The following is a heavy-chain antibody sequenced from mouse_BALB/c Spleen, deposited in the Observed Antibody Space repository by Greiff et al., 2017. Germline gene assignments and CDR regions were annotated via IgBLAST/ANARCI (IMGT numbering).Heavy chain of an antibody. D-gene: IGHD1-1*01. V-gene: IGHV5-6-5*01. CDR2: ISSGGST. Sequence: EVQGVESGGGLVKPGGSLKLSCAASGFTFSSYAMSWVRQTPEKRLEWVASISSGGSTYYPDSVKGRFTISRDNARNILYLQMSSLRSEDTAMYYCARGDYYGSRTYYAMDYWGQGTSVTVSS. J-gene: IGHJ4*01. CDR1: GFTFSSYA. CDR3: ARGDYYGSRTYYAMDY.